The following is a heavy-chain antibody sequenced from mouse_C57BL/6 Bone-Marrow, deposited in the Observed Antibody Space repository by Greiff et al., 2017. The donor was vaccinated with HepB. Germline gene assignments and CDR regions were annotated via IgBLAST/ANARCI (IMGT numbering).Heavy chain of an antibody. J-gene: IGHJ4*01. Sequence: EVQGVESGGGLVKPGGSLKLSCAASGFTFSSYAMSWVRQTPEKRLEWVATISDGGSYTYYPDNVKGRFTISRDNAKNNLYLQMSHLKSEDTAMYYCARETTTVRAMDYWGQGTSVTVSS. D-gene: IGHD1-1*01. V-gene: IGHV5-4*01. CDR3: ARETTTVRAMDY. CDR1: GFTFSSYA. CDR2: ISDGGSYT.